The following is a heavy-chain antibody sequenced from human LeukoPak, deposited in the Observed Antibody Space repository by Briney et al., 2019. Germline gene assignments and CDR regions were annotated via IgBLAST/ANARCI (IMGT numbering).Heavy chain of an antibody. J-gene: IGHJ4*02. CDR2: ISPTGSTT. V-gene: IGHV3-74*01. Sequence: GGSLRLSCTASGFSFSGHWMHWARQLPGKGLVWVSRISPTGSTTSYADSVKGRFTVSRDNAKNTLYLQVNNLRAEDTAVYYCANDIRPNDYWGQGTLVTVSS. CDR3: ANDIRPNDY. D-gene: IGHD2-8*01. CDR1: GFSFSGHW.